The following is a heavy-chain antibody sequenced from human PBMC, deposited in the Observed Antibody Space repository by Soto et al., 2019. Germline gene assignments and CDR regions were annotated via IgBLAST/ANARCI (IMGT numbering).Heavy chain of an antibody. D-gene: IGHD6-19*01. CDR3: ARARGWPTNWFDP. CDR2: IYYSGST. CDR1: GGSISSYY. J-gene: IGHJ5*02. V-gene: IGHV4-59*01. Sequence: PSETLSLTCTVSGGSISSYYWSWIRQPPGKGLEWIGYIYYSGSTNYNPSLKSRVTISVDTSKNQFSLKLGSVTAADTAVYYCARARGWPTNWFDPWGQGTLVTVSS.